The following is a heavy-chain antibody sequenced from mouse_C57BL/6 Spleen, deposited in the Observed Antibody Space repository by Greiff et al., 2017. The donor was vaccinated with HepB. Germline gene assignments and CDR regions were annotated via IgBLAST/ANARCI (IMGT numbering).Heavy chain of an antibody. CDR2: ISYDGSN. CDR1: GYSITSGYY. CDR3: ARGDGGAMDY. V-gene: IGHV3-6*01. J-gene: IGHJ4*01. D-gene: IGHD2-3*01. Sequence: EVKLMESGPGLVKPSQSLSLTCSVTGYSITSGYYWNWIRQFPGNNLEWMGYISYDGSNNYNPSLKNRISITRDTSKNQFFLKLNSVTTEDTATYYCARGDGGAMDYWGQGTSVTVSS.